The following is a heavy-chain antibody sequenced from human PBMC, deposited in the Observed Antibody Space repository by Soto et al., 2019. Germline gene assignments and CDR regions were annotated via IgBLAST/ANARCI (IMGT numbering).Heavy chain of an antibody. Sequence: QVQLVQSGAEVKKPGASVTVSCKTSGYTFTGYYIYWVRQPPGQGLEWMGWINPHSGGTDSSQKFKGRVTMTRDTSISTAYMELSRLRSDDTAVYYCAGPACSSTTCPTTYWGQGTLVTVSS. CDR2: INPHSGGT. J-gene: IGHJ4*02. V-gene: IGHV1-2*02. CDR1: GYTFTGYY. CDR3: AGPACSSTTCPTTY. D-gene: IGHD2-2*01.